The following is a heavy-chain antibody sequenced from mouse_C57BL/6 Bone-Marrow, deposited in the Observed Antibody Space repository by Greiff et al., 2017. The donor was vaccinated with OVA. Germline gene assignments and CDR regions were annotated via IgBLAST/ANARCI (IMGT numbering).Heavy chain of an antibody. CDR1: GYTFTDYG. D-gene: IGHD1-1*02. Sequence: QVQLQQSGAELVRPGASVTLSCKASGYTFTDYGMHWVKQTPVHGLEWIGAIDPETGGTAYNQKFKGKAILTADKSSSTAYMELRSLTSEDSAVYYSTRTGSYHYWYFDVWGTGTTVTVSS. CDR3: TRTGSYHYWYFDV. J-gene: IGHJ1*03. V-gene: IGHV1-15*01. CDR2: IDPETGGT.